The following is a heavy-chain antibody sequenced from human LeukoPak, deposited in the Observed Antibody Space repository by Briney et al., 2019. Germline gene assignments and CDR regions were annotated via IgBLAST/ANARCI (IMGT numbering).Heavy chain of an antibody. D-gene: IGHD4/OR15-4a*01. CDR3: AKVSLNMVNDAFDI. CDR1: GFTFSSYE. CDR2: IGYSGGDT. V-gene: IGHV3-23*01. Sequence: GGSLRLSCAASGFTFSSYEMSWIRQAPGKGLEWVSSIGYSGGDTYYADSVKGRFTISRDNSKNTLYLQMNSLRAEDTAMYYCAKVSLNMVNDAFDIWGQGTMVSVSS. J-gene: IGHJ3*02.